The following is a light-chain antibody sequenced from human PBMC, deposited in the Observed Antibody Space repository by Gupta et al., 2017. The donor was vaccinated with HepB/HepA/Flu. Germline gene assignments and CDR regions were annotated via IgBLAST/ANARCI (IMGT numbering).Light chain of an antibody. V-gene: IGKV1-12*01. Sequence: DIQMTQSPSSVSASVGDRVTITCRASQHIDNWLAWYQQKPGKAPKLLILSTFTLESGVPSRFSGSGRGTYFTLTISSRQPEDFATYYCQQTNSFPRTFGGGTKVEVK. CDR2: STF. J-gene: IGKJ4*01. CDR3: QQTNSFPRT. CDR1: QHIDNW.